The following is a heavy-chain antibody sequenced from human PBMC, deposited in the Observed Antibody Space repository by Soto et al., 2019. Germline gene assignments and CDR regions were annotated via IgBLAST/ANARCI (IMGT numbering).Heavy chain of an antibody. V-gene: IGHV3-21*01. CDR2: ISSSSSYI. CDR3: ARGAVTKCFDP. CDR1: GFTFSSYS. J-gene: IGHJ5*02. Sequence: EVQLVESGGGLVKPGGSLRLSCAASGFTFSSYSMNWVRQAPGKGLEWVSSISSSSSYIYYADSVKGRFTISRDNAKNSLYLEMNSLRAEDTAVYSCARGAVTKCFDPWGQGTLVTVSS. D-gene: IGHD4-17*01.